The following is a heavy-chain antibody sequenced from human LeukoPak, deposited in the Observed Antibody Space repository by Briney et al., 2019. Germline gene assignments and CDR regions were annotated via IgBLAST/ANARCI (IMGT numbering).Heavy chain of an antibody. J-gene: IGHJ5*02. CDR3: ARPLYYDSSGYHTNWFDP. Sequence: ASVKVSCKASGYTFTGYYMHWVRQAPGQGLEGMGWINPNSGSTNYAQKFQGRVTMTRDTSISTAYMELSRLRSDDTAVYYCARPLYYDSSGYHTNWFDPWGQGTLVTVSS. D-gene: IGHD3-22*01. V-gene: IGHV1-2*02. CDR1: GYTFTGYY. CDR2: INPNSGST.